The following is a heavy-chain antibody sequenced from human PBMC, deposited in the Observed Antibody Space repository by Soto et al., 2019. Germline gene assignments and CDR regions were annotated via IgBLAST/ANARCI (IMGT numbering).Heavy chain of an antibody. Sequence: QVQLVESGGGVVQPGRSLRLSCAASGFTFSSYGMHWVRQAPGKGLEWVAVISYDGSNKYYADSVKGRFTISRDNSKNALYLKMNSLRAEDTAVYYCANDPLLGYFDYWGQGTLVTVSS. D-gene: IGHD7-27*01. V-gene: IGHV3-30*18. CDR1: GFTFSSYG. CDR3: ANDPLLGYFDY. CDR2: ISYDGSNK. J-gene: IGHJ4*02.